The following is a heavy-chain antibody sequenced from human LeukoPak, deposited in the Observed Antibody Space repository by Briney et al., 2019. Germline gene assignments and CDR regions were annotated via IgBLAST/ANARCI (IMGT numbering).Heavy chain of an antibody. D-gene: IGHD4-17*01. CDR2: INQDGTEK. CDR1: GFPFSTYW. CDR3: AKGRYHLATVTLLDY. J-gene: IGHJ4*02. V-gene: IGHV3-7*01. Sequence: GGSLRLSCAASGFPFSTYWMSWVRQAPGKGLEWVANINQDGTEKYYVDSVKGRFTISRDYAKNSLYLQMNSVRAEDTAIYYCAKGRYHLATVTLLDYWGQGTLVTVSS.